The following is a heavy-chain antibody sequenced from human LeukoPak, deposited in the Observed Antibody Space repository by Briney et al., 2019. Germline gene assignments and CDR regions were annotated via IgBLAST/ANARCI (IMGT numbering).Heavy chain of an antibody. J-gene: IGHJ3*02. CDR1: GFTFSSYW. V-gene: IGHV3-7*01. CDR3: ARAQYSSGWYLAAFNI. Sequence: GGSLRLSCAASGFTFSSYWMSWVRQAPGKGLEWVANIKQDGSEKYYVDSVKGRFTISRDNAKNSLYLQMNSLRAEDTAVYYCARAQYSSGWYLAAFNIWGQGTMVTVSS. D-gene: IGHD6-19*01. CDR2: IKQDGSEK.